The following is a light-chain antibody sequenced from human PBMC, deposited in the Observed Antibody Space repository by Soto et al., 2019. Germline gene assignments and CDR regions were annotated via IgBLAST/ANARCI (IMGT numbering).Light chain of an antibody. CDR2: LAS. CDR3: QQYYNSPTWT. CDR1: QCVRSN. V-gene: IGKV3-15*01. Sequence: EIVMTQSPATLSVSPGEEATLSCRASQCVRSNLAWYQQKRGQARGLLIYLASIRATGIPARFCGIGSGIDFTLTISSLQSEDFEIYYCQQYYNSPTWTFGQGTKVDIK. J-gene: IGKJ1*01.